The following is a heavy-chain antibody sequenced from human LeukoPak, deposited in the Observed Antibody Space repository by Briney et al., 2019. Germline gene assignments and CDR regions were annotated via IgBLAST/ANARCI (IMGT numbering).Heavy chain of an antibody. CDR3: AKTTTGYSSGRFPGWPVDY. D-gene: IGHD6-19*01. V-gene: IGHV3-23*01. CDR1: GFTFSSYA. J-gene: IGHJ4*02. CDR2: IFGRGGST. Sequence: GGSLRLSCAASGFTFSSYAMYWVRQAPGRGLEWVSGIFGRGGSTHYADSVKGRFTISRDNSKNTVYLQMNSLRAEDTAVYYCAKTTTGYSSGRFPGWPVDYWGQGTLVTVSS.